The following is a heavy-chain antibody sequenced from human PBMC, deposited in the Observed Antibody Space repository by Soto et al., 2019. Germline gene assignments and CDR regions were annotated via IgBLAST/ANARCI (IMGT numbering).Heavy chain of an antibody. V-gene: IGHV1-69*13. Sequence: GASVKVSCKASGGTFSSYAISWVRQAPGQGLEWMGGIIPIFGTANYAQKFQGRVTITADESTSTAYMELSSLRSEDTAVYYCATKYYYDSSGYYYHYKSYGMDVWGQGTTVTVSS. CDR3: ATKYYYDSSGYYYHYKSYGMDV. D-gene: IGHD3-22*01. CDR2: IIPIFGTA. J-gene: IGHJ6*02. CDR1: GGTFSSYA.